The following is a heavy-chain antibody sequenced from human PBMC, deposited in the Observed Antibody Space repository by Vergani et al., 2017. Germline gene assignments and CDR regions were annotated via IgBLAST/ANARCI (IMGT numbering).Heavy chain of an antibody. CDR3: TKGSRGYTGYFVDY. Sequence: EVQLLESGGGLVQPGGSLRLSCEASGFSFPGYAMSWVRQAPGKGLEWVSSVSGSSATPYYADSVKGRFITSRDNSKNTLHLQMNSLRADDTAVYYCTKGSRGYTGYFVDYWGQGTLATVSS. CDR2: VSGSSATP. J-gene: IGHJ4*02. D-gene: IGHD5-12*01. V-gene: IGHV3-23*01. CDR1: GFSFPGYA.